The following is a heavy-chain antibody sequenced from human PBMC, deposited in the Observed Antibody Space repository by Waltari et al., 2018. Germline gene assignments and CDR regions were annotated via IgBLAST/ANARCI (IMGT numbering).Heavy chain of an antibody. V-gene: IGHV1-2*07. D-gene: IGHD5-18*01. Sequence: QVQLVQSGAEVKKPGASVKVSCKASGYTFTGYYMHWVRQAPGQGLEWMGLLTPNSGGTNYAHKFQGRDTRTRDPSISTAYMELSSLRSDDTSVYYCARVDTAYRLSMDVWGQGTTVTVSS. CDR2: LTPNSGGT. CDR1: GYTFTGYY. CDR3: ARVDTAYRLSMDV. J-gene: IGHJ6*02.